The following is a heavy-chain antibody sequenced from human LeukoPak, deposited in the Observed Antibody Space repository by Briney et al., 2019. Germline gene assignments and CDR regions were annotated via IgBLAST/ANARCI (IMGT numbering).Heavy chain of an antibody. CDR2: INPNSGGT. J-gene: IGHJ4*02. CDR3: ARDRDMATMSTVDY. CDR1: GYTFTGYY. D-gene: IGHD5-24*01. V-gene: IGHV1-2*02. Sequence: GASVKVSCKASGYTFTGYYMHWVRQAPGQGLEWMGWINPNSGGTNYAQKVQGRVTMTRDTSISTAYMELSRLRSDDTAVYYCARDRDMATMSTVDYWGQGTLVTVSS.